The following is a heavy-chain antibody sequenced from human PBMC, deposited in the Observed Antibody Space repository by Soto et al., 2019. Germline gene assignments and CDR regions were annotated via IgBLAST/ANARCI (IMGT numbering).Heavy chain of an antibody. J-gene: IGHJ4*02. CDR3: ARRYGGNFDY. V-gene: IGHV4-31*03. CDR2: IYYSGST. CDR1: GVSISSGVYY. D-gene: IGHD1-26*01. Sequence: PSETLSLTCTVSGVSISSGVYYWSWIRQHPGKGLEWIGYIYYSGSTYYNPSLKSRVTISVDTSKNQFSLKLSSVTAADTAVYYCARRYGGNFDYWGQGTQVTVSS.